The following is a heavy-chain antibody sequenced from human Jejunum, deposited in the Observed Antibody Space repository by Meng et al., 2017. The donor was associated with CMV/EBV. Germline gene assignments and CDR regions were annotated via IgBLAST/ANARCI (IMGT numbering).Heavy chain of an antibody. V-gene: IGHV3-21*01. J-gene: IGHJ4*02. CDR2: ISGTGRNT. CDR1: GFTFSTYA. D-gene: IGHD1/OR15-1a*01. CDR3: ARELGDEQFDY. Sequence: LSCAASGFTFSTYAMNGVRQATGKGLEWVSTISGTGRNTYYVDSVKGRFTISRDHAKNSVFLQMDSLRADDMAVYYCARELGDEQFDYWGQGTLVTVSS.